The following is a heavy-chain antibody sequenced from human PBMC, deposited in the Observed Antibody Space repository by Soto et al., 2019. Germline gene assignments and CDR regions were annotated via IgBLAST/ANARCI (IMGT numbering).Heavy chain of an antibody. J-gene: IGHJ4*02. CDR2: ISYDGSNK. CDR3: ARGAQQWLGVFDY. Sequence: QVQLVESGGGVVQPGRSLRLSCAASGFTFSSYAMHWVRQAPGKGLEWVAVISYDGSNKYYADSVKGRFTISRDNSKNTLYLQMNSLRAEDTAVYYCARGAQQWLGVFDYWGQGTLVTVSS. V-gene: IGHV3-30-3*01. D-gene: IGHD6-19*01. CDR1: GFTFSSYA.